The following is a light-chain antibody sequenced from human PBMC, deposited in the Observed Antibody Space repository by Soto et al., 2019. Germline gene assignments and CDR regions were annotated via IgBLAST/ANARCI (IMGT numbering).Light chain of an antibody. CDR3: GTWDGSLRAVV. Sequence: QSVLTQPPSVSAAPGQKVTISCSGSSSNIGTNHVSWYQQFPEAAPKLLIHDSDKRPSEIPDRFSGSKSATSATLGITGLQTGDEADYYCGTWDGSLRAVVFGGGTKVTVL. CDR1: SSNIGTNH. V-gene: IGLV1-51*01. CDR2: DSD. J-gene: IGLJ2*01.